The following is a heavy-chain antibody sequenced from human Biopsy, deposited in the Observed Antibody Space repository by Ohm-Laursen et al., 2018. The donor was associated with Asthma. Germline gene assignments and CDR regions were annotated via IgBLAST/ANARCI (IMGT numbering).Heavy chain of an antibody. V-gene: IGHV3-30-3*01. Sequence: SLRLSCAASGFTFSGYALHWVRQAPGKGLEWVAVGGRYYDGGLKYYADSVNGRFTVSRDDSKNTLYLQMNSLRPDDTAVYYCARDVMEWYLPAFDFWGQGTLVTVSS. CDR3: ARDVMEWYLPAFDF. CDR2: GGRYYDGGLK. J-gene: IGHJ4*02. D-gene: IGHD3-3*01. CDR1: GFTFSGYA.